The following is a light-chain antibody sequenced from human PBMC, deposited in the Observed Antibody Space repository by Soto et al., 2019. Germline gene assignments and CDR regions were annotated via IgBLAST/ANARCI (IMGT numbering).Light chain of an antibody. Sequence: QSVLTQPPSASGTPGQRVTISCSGSSSNIGSNTVKWYQHLPGTAPKLLIYTNSQRPSGVPDRFSGSKSGTSASLAISVLQSEDEADYYCAAWDDSLNGLVFGTGTKVTVL. CDR2: TNS. CDR3: AAWDDSLNGLV. J-gene: IGLJ1*01. V-gene: IGLV1-44*01. CDR1: SSNIGSNT.